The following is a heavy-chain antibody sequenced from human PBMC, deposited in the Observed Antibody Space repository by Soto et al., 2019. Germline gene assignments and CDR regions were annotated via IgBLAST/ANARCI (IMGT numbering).Heavy chain of an antibody. CDR3: ARHFVAVVIKGWGY. J-gene: IGHJ4*02. Sequence: SETLSLTCTVSCGSIDRSNYYWAWIRLPPGKGLEWIGTTYYNGNAYYNPSLKSRVTMSVDTSKNQFSLKLISVTAADTAVYYCARHFVAVVIKGWGYWGQGTLVTVS. D-gene: IGHD3-22*01. CDR2: TYYNGNA. CDR1: CGSIDRSNYY. V-gene: IGHV4-39*01.